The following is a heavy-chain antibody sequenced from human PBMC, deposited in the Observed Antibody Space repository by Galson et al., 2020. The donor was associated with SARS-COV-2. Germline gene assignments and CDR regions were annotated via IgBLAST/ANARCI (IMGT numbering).Heavy chain of an antibody. CDR3: AKEGIATGATFGYYFDY. V-gene: IGHV3-23*01. D-gene: IGHD6-13*01. CDR2: ISGSGGST. J-gene: IGHJ4*02. Sequence: GESLKISCAASGFTFSSYAMSWVRQAPGKGLEWVSAISGSGGSTYYADSVKGRFTISRDNSKITLYLQMNSLRAEDTAVYYCAKEGIATGATFGYYFDYWGQETLVTVS. CDR1: GFTFSSYA.